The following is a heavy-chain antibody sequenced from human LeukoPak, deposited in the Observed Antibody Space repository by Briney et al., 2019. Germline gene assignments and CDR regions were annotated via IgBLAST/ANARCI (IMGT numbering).Heavy chain of an antibody. J-gene: IGHJ5*02. V-gene: IGHV1-18*01. D-gene: IGHD2-15*01. CDR2: ISAYNGNT. CDR1: GYTFTSYG. Sequence: ASVKVSCKASGYTFTSYGISWVRQAPGQGLEWMGWISAYNGNTNYAQKLQGRVTMTTDTSTSTAYMELRSLRSDDTAVYYCARDPSRTRANIVVVVAATHGDWGWFDPWGQGTLVTVSS. CDR3: ARDPSRTRANIVVVVAATHGDWGWFDP.